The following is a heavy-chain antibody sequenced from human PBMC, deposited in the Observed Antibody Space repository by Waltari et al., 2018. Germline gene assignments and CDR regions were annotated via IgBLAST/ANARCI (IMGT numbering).Heavy chain of an antibody. V-gene: IGHV4-59*01. CDR2: IYYSGST. CDR3: ARGDDSSGYSDY. D-gene: IGHD3-22*01. J-gene: IGHJ4*02. Sequence: GLVKPSETLSLTCTVSGGSISSYYWSWIRQPPGKGLEWIGYIYYSGSTNYNPSLKSRVTISVDTSKNQFSLKLSSVTAADTAVYYCARGDDSSGYSDYWGQGTLVTVSS. CDR1: GGSISSYY.